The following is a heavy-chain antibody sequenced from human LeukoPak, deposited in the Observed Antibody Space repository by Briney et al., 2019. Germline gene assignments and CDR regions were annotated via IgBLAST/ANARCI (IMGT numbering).Heavy chain of an antibody. V-gene: IGHV1-18*01. CDR2: ISAYNGNT. D-gene: IGHD3-3*01. J-gene: IGHJ6*02. Sequence: ASVKVSCKASGYTFTSYGISWVRQAPGQGLEWMGWISAYNGNTNYAQKLQGRVTMTTDTSTSTAYMELRSLRSDDTAVYYCARDLDDFWSGQLYGMDVWGQGTTVTVSS. CDR1: GYTFTSYG. CDR3: ARDLDDFWSGQLYGMDV.